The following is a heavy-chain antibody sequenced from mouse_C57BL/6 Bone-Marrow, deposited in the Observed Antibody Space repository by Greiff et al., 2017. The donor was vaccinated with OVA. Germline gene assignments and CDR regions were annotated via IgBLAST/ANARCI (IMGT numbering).Heavy chain of an antibody. CDR1: GFTFSSYA. CDR2: ISDGGSYT. D-gene: IGHD2-2*01. V-gene: IGHV5-4*01. CDR3: AIGYYFDY. J-gene: IGHJ2*01. Sequence: EVHLVESGGGLVKPGGSLKLSCAASGFTFSSYAMSWVRQTPEKRLEWVATISDGGSYTYYPDNVKGRFTISRDNAKNNLYLQMSHLKSEDTAMYYCAIGYYFDYWGQGTTLTVSS.